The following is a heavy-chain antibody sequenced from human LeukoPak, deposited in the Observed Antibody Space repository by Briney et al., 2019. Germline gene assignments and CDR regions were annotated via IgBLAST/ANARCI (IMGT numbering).Heavy chain of an antibody. J-gene: IGHJ4*02. CDR1: GFTFSSYW. CDR3: AKGSPVPGYSSGWFYYFDY. CDR2: ISGSGGST. Sequence: GGSLRLSCAASGFTFSSYWMHWVRQAPGKGLEWVSAISGSGGSTYYADSVKGRFTISRDNSKNTLYLQMNSLRAEDTAVYYCAKGSPVPGYSSGWFYYFDYWGQGTLVTVSS. D-gene: IGHD6-19*01. V-gene: IGHV3-23*01.